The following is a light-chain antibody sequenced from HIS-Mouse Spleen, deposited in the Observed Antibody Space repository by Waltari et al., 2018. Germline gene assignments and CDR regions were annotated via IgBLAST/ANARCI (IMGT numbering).Light chain of an antibody. V-gene: IGLV5-45*02. CDR3: MIWHSSAWV. Sequence: QAVLTQPSSLSASPGASASLTCTLRSGINVGTYRIYWYQQKPGSPPQYPLRYKSDSDKQQGSGVPRRSSGSKDASANAGILLISGLQSEDEADYYCMIWHSSAWVFGGGTKLTVL. CDR2: YKSDSDK. J-gene: IGLJ3*02. CDR1: SGINVGTYR.